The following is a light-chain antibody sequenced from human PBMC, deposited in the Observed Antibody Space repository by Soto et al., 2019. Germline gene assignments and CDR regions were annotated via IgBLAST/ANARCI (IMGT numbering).Light chain of an antibody. CDR3: QSHDSSLSAFYV. CDR1: SSNIGAGYD. V-gene: IGLV1-40*01. Sequence: QSVLTQPPSVSGAPGQRVTISCTGSSSNIGAGYDVHWYQQVPGTAPKLLIYGNSNRPSGVPDRFSGSKSGTSASLAITGLQAEDEADYYCQSHDSSLSAFYVFGTGTKVTVL. J-gene: IGLJ1*01. CDR2: GNS.